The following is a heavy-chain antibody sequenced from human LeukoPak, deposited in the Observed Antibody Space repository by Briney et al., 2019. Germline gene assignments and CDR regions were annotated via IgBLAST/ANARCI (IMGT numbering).Heavy chain of an antibody. CDR2: IYYSGST. CDR3: AREGSYYRFDY. J-gene: IGHJ4*02. V-gene: IGHV4-59*01. Sequence: SETLSLTCTVSGDSISSYYWSWIRQPPGKGLEWIGYIYYSGSTNYNPSLKSRVTISVDTSKNQFSLKLSSVTAADTAVYYCAREGSYYRFDYWGQGTLVTVSS. CDR1: GDSISSYY. D-gene: IGHD1-26*01.